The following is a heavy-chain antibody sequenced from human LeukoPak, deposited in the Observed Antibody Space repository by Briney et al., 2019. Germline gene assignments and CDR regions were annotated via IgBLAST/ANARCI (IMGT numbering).Heavy chain of an antibody. CDR2: INSDGSST. V-gene: IGHV3-74*01. D-gene: IGHD5-18*01. CDR1: GFTFSSYW. Sequence: GGSLRLSCAASGFTFSSYWMHWVRQAPGKGLVWVSRINSDGSSTSYADSVKGRFTISRDNAKSSLYLQMDSLRVEDTAFYYCARDLAYSRLDYWGQGVLVTVSS. J-gene: IGHJ4*02. CDR3: ARDLAYSRLDY.